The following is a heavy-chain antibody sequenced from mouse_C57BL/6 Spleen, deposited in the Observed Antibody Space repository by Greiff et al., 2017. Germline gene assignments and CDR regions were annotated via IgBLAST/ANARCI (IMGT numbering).Heavy chain of an antibody. CDR1: GYTFTSYW. V-gene: IGHV1-50*01. D-gene: IGHD1-1*01. CDR3: ARGYGSSFDY. J-gene: IGHJ2*01. CDR2: IDPSDSYT. Sequence: QVQLKQPGAELVKPGASVKLSCKASGYTFTSYWMQWVKQRPGQGLEWIGEIDPSDSYTNYNQKFKGKATLTVDTSSSTAYMQLSSLTSEDSAVYYCARGYGSSFDYWGQGTTLTVSS.